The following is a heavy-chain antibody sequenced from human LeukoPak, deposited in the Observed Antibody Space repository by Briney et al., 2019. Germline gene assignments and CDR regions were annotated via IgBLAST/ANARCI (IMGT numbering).Heavy chain of an antibody. CDR3: AGNLGYSYGPPTDY. V-gene: IGHV1-69*04. J-gene: IGHJ4*02. CDR1: GGTFSSYA. D-gene: IGHD5-18*01. Sequence: SVKVSCKASGGTFSSYAISWVRQAPGQGPEWMGRIIPILGIANYAQKFQGRVTITADKSTSTAYMELSSLRSEDTAVYYCAGNLGYSYGPPTDYWGQGTLVTVSS. CDR2: IIPILGIA.